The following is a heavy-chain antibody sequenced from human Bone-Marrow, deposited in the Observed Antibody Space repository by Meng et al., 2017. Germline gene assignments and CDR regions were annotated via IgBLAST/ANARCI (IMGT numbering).Heavy chain of an antibody. D-gene: IGHD3-10*01. V-gene: IGHV3-66*02. J-gene: IGHJ4*02. Sequence: GESLKISCAASGFTVSSNYMSWVRQAPGKGLEWVSVIYSGGSTYYADSVKGRFTISRDNSKNTLYLQMNSLRAEDTAVYYCARVWGVSWGKGTLVTVSS. CDR2: IYSGGST. CDR1: GFTVSSNY. CDR3: ARVWGVS.